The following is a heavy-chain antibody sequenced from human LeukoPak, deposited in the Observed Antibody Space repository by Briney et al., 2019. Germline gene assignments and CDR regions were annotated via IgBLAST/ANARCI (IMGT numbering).Heavy chain of an antibody. V-gene: IGHV4-4*07. CDR2: LFDARKV. CDR3: ARSFQGVYDY. D-gene: IGHD5/OR15-5a*01. J-gene: IGHJ4*02. Sequence: PSETLSLTCTVSGGSMRSYYWTWIRQPAGKGLEWVGRLFDARKVNYNPSLGGRVTMSMDTSKNQFSLRMTSVTAADTAVYYCARSFQGVYDYWGQGALVIVSS. CDR1: GGSMRSYY.